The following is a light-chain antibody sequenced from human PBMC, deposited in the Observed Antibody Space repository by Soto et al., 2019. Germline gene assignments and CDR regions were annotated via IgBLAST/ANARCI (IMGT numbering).Light chain of an antibody. V-gene: IGKV1-8*01. CDR2: AAS. CDR1: QGISSY. J-gene: IGKJ1*01. Sequence: AIRMTQSPSSFSASTGDRVTITCRASQGISSYLAWYQQKPGKAPKLLIYAASTLQSGVPSRFSGSGSGTDFTLTICCLQSEDVATYYCLQYYYPLWTFGQGTKVEIK. CDR3: LQYYYPLWT.